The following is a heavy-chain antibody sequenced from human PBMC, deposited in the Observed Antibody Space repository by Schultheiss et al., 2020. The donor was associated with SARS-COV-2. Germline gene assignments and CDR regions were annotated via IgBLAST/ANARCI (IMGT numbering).Heavy chain of an antibody. CDR2: ISYDGSNK. J-gene: IGHJ3*02. D-gene: IGHD1-26*01. CDR1: GFTFSNHG. V-gene: IGHV3-30*03. Sequence: GGSLRLSCAASGFTFSNHGMHWVRQAPGKGLEWVAVISYDGSNKYYADSVKGRFTISRDNSKNTLYLQMNSLRAEDTAVYYCARGGVVGDAFDIWGQGTMVTVSS. CDR3: ARGGVVGDAFDI.